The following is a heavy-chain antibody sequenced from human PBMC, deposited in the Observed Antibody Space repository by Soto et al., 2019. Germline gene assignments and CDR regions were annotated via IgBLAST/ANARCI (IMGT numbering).Heavy chain of an antibody. CDR2: ISSSSSTI. CDR1: GFTFSSYS. Sequence: EVQLVESGGGLVQPGGSLRLSCAASGFTFSSYSMNWVRQAPGKGLEWVSYISSSSSTIYYADSVKGRFTISRDNAKNSLYLQMNSLRAEDTAVYYCARDWGGYYDFWSGYFDAFDIWGQGTMVTVSS. V-gene: IGHV3-48*01. J-gene: IGHJ3*02. CDR3: ARDWGGYYDFWSGYFDAFDI. D-gene: IGHD3-3*01.